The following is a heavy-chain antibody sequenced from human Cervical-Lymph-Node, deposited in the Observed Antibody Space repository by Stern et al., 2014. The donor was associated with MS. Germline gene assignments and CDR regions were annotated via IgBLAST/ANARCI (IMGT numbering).Heavy chain of an antibody. D-gene: IGHD4-17*01. Sequence: QMPLVQSGAEVTKPGSSVTVSCKASGGGFPILSISWGHQAPGQGPEWMVELNHVVGAANHAQNFQGRVTFAADESTSTTFMELRSLTSDDTAFYYCARDHGDEEGNWFNSWGQGTLVTVSS. J-gene: IGHJ5*01. CDR2: LNHVVGAA. CDR3: ARDHGDEEGNWFNS. CDR1: GGGFPILS. V-gene: IGHV1-69*01.